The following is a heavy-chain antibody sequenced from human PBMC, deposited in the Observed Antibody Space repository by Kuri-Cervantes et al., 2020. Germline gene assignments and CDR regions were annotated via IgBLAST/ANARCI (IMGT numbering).Heavy chain of an antibody. CDR3: ATATLQKNAFDI. V-gene: IGHV1-24*01. CDR1: GYTLTELS. Sequence: SETVSHKLSGYTLTELSIHGVRQAPGKGLEWMGGFDPEDGETIYVQKFQGRGTMTEDTSTDTAYMELSSLRSEDTAGYYCATATLQKNAFDIWGQGTMVTVSS. J-gene: IGHJ3*02. D-gene: IGHD4-11*01. CDR2: FDPEDGET.